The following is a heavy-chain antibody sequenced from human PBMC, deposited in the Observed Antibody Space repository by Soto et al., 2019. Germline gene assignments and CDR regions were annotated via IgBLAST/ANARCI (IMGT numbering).Heavy chain of an antibody. CDR1: GFTFSSYA. Sequence: PGGSLRLSCAASGFTFSSYAMSWVRQAPGKGLEWVSAISGSGGSTYYADSVKGRFTISRDNSKNTLYLQMNSLRAEDTAVYYCEKFGYYDILTGPDAFDIWGQGTMVTVSS. D-gene: IGHD3-9*01. V-gene: IGHV3-23*01. CDR3: EKFGYYDILTGPDAFDI. J-gene: IGHJ3*02. CDR2: ISGSGGST.